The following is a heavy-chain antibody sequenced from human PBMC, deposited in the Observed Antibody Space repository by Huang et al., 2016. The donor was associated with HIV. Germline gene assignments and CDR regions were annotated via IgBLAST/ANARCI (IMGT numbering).Heavy chain of an antibody. V-gene: IGHV4-39*01. CDR3: AAMVRGVISYFDY. D-gene: IGHD3-10*01. J-gene: IGHJ4*02. CDR2: FFYDGNT. CDR1: DGSISSSSYY. Sequence: QLQLQESGPGLVKPSETLSLTCTVSDGSISSSSYYWGWIRQPPGKGLEWIATFFYDGNTYYNPSLTSRVTISVDTSKNQFSLNLSSVTAADTAVYYGAAMVRGVISYFDYWGQGTLVTVSS.